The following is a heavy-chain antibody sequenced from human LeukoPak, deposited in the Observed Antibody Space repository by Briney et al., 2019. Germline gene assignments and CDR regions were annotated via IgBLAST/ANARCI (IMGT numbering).Heavy chain of an antibody. J-gene: IGHJ4*02. V-gene: IGHV3-21*01. CDR1: GFTFISYS. D-gene: IGHD4-17*01. CDR2: ISSGSSYI. CDR3: ASTPPDYGDYEGDY. Sequence: PGGSLRLSRAASGFTFISYSMNWVRQAPGKGLEWVSSISSGSSYIYYADSVKGRFTISRDNAKNSLYLQMNSLRAEDTAVYYCASTPPDYGDYEGDYWGQGTLVTVSS.